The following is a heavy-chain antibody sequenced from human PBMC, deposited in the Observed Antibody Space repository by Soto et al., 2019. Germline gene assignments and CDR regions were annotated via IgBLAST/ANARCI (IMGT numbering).Heavy chain of an antibody. CDR2: IKQDGSEK. CDR3: AREASNCSSTSCYALYYYYYMDV. V-gene: IGHV3-7*01. Sequence: PGGSQRLSCAASGFTYSSYLISWVHQTPGKGLEWVANIKQDGSEKYYVDSVKGRFTISRDNAKNSLYLQMNSLRAEDTAVYYCAREASNCSSTSCYALYYYYYMDVWGKGTTVTVSS. CDR1: GFTYSSYL. D-gene: IGHD2-2*01. J-gene: IGHJ6*03.